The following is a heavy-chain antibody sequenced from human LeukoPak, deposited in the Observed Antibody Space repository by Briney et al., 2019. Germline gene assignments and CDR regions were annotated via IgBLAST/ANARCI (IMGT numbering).Heavy chain of an antibody. J-gene: IGHJ5*02. CDR3: ARGAVLRFLLDWFDP. Sequence: GASVKVSCKASGYTFTGYYMHWVRQAPGQGLEWMGWINPNSGGTNYAQKFQGRVTMTRDTSISTAYMELRSLRSDDTAVYYCARGAVLRFLLDWFDPWGQGTLVTVSS. V-gene: IGHV1-2*02. CDR1: GYTFTGYY. CDR2: INPNSGGT. D-gene: IGHD3-3*01.